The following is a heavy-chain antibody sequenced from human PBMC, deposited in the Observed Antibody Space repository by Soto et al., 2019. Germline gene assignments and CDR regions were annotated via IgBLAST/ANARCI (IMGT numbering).Heavy chain of an antibody. CDR2: IIPIFGTA. CDR1: GGTFSSCA. D-gene: IGHD1-26*01. J-gene: IGHJ5*02. Sequence: ASVKVSCKASGGTFSSCAISWVRQAPGQGLEWMGGIIPIFGTANYAQKFQGRVTITADESTSTAYMELSSLRSEDTAVYYCARNKWELLVWLDPWGQGTLVTVSS. CDR3: ARNKWELLVWLDP. V-gene: IGHV1-69*13.